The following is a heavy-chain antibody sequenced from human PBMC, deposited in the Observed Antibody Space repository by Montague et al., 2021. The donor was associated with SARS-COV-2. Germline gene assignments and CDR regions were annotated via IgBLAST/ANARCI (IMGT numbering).Heavy chain of an antibody. J-gene: IGHJ4*02. CDR3: ARAQNICFIANCVNYFDL. Sequence: SESLSLTCSVSGGSTGNYYWTWIRQSPGKGLQWIGYIFYTGSTKFNPSLKSRVSMPLDTSKNHFSLRLSAVTAADTARYYCARAQNICFIANCVNYFDLWGLGALVTVSS. D-gene: IGHD2-15*01. CDR1: GGSTGNYY. V-gene: IGHV4-59*01. CDR2: IFYTGST.